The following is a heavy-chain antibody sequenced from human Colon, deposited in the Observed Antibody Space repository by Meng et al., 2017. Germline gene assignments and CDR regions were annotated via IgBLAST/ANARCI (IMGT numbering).Heavy chain of an antibody. J-gene: IGHJ4*02. V-gene: IGHV1-2*06. D-gene: IGHD3-22*01. CDR3: ARVPFYHDRSGFYLDS. Sequence: QVQLVQSGAEVKNPGASVKVYCKASGYSFIGYHLHWVRQAPGQGLEWVGRINPNTGGTNYAQKFQGRVTLTSDTSMSIAYMEMSSLISDDTAVYYCARVPFYHDRSGFYLDSWGQGTLVTVSS. CDR2: INPNTGGT. CDR1: GYSFIGYH.